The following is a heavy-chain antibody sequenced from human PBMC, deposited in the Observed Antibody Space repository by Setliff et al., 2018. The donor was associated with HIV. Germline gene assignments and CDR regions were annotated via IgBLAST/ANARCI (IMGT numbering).Heavy chain of an antibody. Sequence: PGGSLRLSCAASGFTFKNAWMHWVRQAPGKGPEWVGRIKSKTDGGTTDYAAPVKGRFAISRDDSKNTLYLQMNSLKTEDTAVYYCTRGRLLWSGSYYYYYMDVWGKGTTVTVSS. V-gene: IGHV3-15*01. CDR1: GFTFKNAW. CDR2: IKSKTDGGTT. D-gene: IGHD3-10*01. J-gene: IGHJ6*03. CDR3: TRGRLLWSGSYYYYYMDV.